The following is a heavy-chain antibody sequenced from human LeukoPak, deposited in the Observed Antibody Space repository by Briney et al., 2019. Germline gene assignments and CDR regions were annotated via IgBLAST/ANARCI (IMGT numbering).Heavy chain of an antibody. D-gene: IGHD6-19*01. CDR1: GFTLNTNA. Sequence: GGSLRLSCAASGFTLNTNAMHWVRQAPGKGLEWVAVISYDGSNKYYADSVKGRFTISRDTSKNTLYLQMNSLRADDTAVYYCAKDYSSVDYYYMDVWGKGTTVTVSS. J-gene: IGHJ6*03. CDR3: AKDYSSVDYYYMDV. CDR2: ISYDGSNK. V-gene: IGHV3-30*18.